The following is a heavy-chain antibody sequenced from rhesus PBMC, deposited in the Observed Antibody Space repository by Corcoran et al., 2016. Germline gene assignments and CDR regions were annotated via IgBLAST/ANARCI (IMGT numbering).Heavy chain of an antibody. J-gene: IGHJ4*01. Sequence: QVQLQESGPGLVKPSETLPLTCAVSGASISSNYCSWLRQPPGKGLQWLGYISGGSGSTSYNPSLKSRVTISKDTSKNQFSLKLSSVTAADTAVYYCARDGGIAAVDYWGQGVLVTVSS. D-gene: IGHD6-19*01. CDR2: ISGGSGST. CDR1: GASISSNY. V-gene: IGHV4-147*01. CDR3: ARDGGIAAVDY.